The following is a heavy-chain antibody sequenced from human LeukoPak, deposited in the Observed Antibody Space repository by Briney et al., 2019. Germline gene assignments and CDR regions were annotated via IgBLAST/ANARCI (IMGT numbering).Heavy chain of an antibody. CDR1: GFSITSGYF. J-gene: IGHJ2*01. D-gene: IGHD3-3*01. V-gene: IGHV4-38-2*02. Sequence: SETLSLTWTVSGFSITSGYFWGWIRQAPGKGLEWIGNVYTTGAGSTYHNPSLKSRVTVSSDTSKNQVSLKLNSVTAADTAVYCCARGLIYDYWTPVSWKFDLWGRGTLVTVSS. CDR3: ARGLIYDYWTPVSWKFDL. CDR2: VYTTGAGST.